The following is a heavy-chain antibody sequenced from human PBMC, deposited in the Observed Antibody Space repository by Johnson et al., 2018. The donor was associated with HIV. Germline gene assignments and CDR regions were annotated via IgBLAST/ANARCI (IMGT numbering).Heavy chain of an antibody. CDR1: GFTFSSYA. V-gene: IGHV3-30-3*01. J-gene: IGHJ3*02. D-gene: IGHD5-24*01. Sequence: QVQLVESGGGVVQPGRSLRLSCAASGFTFSSYAMHWVRQAPGKGLEWVAVMSYDGSNKYYADSVKGRFPIYRDNSKNTLSLQMDSLRPEDTAVYYCAREGRGYNYLGAFDIWGQGTMVTVSS. CDR2: MSYDGSNK. CDR3: AREGRGYNYLGAFDI.